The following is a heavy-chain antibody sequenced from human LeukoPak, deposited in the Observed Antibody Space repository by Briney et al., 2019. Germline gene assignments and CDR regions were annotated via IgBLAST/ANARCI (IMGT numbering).Heavy chain of an antibody. D-gene: IGHD2-2*01. CDR1: GGSISSXY. Sequence: SETXSXXXTVSGGSISSXYXXXIRQPPGKGXXXXXXXXYXGSTNYNXSLKIRVTISVDTSKNQFSLKLSSVTAADTAVYYCARANRHRDIVVVPAAAIGPYYYYYYYMDVWGKGTTVTVSS. CDR3: ARANRHRDIVVVPAAAIGPYYYYYYYMDV. J-gene: IGHJ6*03. V-gene: IGHV4-59*01. CDR2: XXYXGST.